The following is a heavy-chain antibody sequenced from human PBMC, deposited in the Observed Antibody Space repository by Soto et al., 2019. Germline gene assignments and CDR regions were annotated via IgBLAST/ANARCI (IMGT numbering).Heavy chain of an antibody. CDR2: IIPIFGTA. CDR3: ASDRDSYIEARHQSMGY. D-gene: IGHD6-6*01. Sequence: QVQLVQSGAEVKKPGSSVKVSCKASGGTFSSYAISWVRQAPGQGLEWMGGIIPIFGTANYAQKFQGRVTITADQCTSTAYMELSSLRSEDTAVYYCASDRDSYIEARHQSMGYWGQGTLVTVSS. J-gene: IGHJ4*02. CDR1: GGTFSSYA. V-gene: IGHV1-69*01.